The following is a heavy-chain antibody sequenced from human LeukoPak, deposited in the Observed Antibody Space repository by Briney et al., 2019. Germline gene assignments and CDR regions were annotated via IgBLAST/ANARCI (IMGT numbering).Heavy chain of an antibody. CDR1: GFTFSSYA. Sequence: PGGSLILSCAASGFTFSSYALSWVRQAPGKGLEWVSAISGTGGNTYYADSVKGRFTISRDNSKNTLYLQMNSLRAEDTAVYYCGKARESSRSTSCYRNGMDVWGQGTTVTVSS. D-gene: IGHD2-2*02. CDR3: GKARESSRSTSCYRNGMDV. J-gene: IGHJ6*02. CDR2: ISGTGGNT. V-gene: IGHV3-23*01.